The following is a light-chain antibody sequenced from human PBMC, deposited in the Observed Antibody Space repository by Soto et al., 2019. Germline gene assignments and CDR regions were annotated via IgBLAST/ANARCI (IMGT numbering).Light chain of an antibody. V-gene: IGLV3-21*02. CDR1: NIGIKT. CDR2: DDS. Sequence: SYELTQPPSVSVAPGQTARITCGGNNIGIKTVHWYHQKPGQAPVLVVYDDSDRPSGIPERFSGSNSGNTATLTISRVEAGDEADYYCQVWDSGSDHMVFGGGTKVTVL. CDR3: QVWDSGSDHMV. J-gene: IGLJ2*01.